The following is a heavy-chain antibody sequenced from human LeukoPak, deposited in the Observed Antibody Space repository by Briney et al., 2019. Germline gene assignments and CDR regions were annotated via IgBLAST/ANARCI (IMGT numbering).Heavy chain of an antibody. D-gene: IGHD3-10*01. Sequence: RTGGSLRLSCAASRFTFSSYGMNWVRQAPGKGLEWVSAISGSGGSTYYADSVKGRFTISRDNSKNTLYLQMNSLRAEDTAVYYCATDTMARGVITPLYYYYGMDVWGQGTTVTVSS. J-gene: IGHJ6*02. CDR1: RFTFSSYG. CDR3: ATDTMARGVITPLYYYYGMDV. CDR2: ISGSGGST. V-gene: IGHV3-23*01.